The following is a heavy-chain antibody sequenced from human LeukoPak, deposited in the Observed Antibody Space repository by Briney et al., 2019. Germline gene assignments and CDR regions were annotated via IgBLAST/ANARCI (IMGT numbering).Heavy chain of an antibody. V-gene: IGHV3-7*01. J-gene: IGHJ3*02. Sequence: SGGSLRLSCEASGFITSSYWMTGVRQAPGKGLEWVANIKKQGSEKYYVDSVKGRFTIARDNAKNSLYLQMNNLRAEDTAMYYCVRHAYYVFDIWGQGTMVTVSS. CDR1: GFITSSYW. CDR3: VRHAYYVFDI. CDR2: IKKQGSEK. D-gene: IGHD3-10*01.